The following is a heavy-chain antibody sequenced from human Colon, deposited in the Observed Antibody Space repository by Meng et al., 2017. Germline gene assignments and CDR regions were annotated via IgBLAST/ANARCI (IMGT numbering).Heavy chain of an antibody. J-gene: IGHJ4*02. CDR1: GGSVSSASYY. V-gene: IGHV4-61*01. Sequence: VQLQESGPGLVRPSETLSLPWNVSGGSVSSASYYWSWIRQPPGKGLEWIGLIHYSGSRNYNPSLKSRVTMSVDTSKNQVSLRLTSVTAADTAVYYCARFYGSGTFEVHDYWGQGTLVTVSS. CDR2: IHYSGSR. CDR3: ARFYGSGTFEVHDY. D-gene: IGHD3-10*01.